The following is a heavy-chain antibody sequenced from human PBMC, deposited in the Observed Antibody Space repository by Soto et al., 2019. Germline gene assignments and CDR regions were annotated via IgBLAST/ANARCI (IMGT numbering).Heavy chain of an antibody. CDR1: GYTFTNYY. CDR3: ARSAPDDY. Sequence: QVQLMQSGAEVKKPGASVRVSCKASGYTFTNYYVHWVRQAPGQGLEWMGFINPNGGSTTYAQKFQGRITVTTDTATRTVYMQLSSRRSEDTAVFYCARSAPDDYWGQGTLVTVSS. J-gene: IGHJ4*02. CDR2: INPNGGST. V-gene: IGHV1-46*01.